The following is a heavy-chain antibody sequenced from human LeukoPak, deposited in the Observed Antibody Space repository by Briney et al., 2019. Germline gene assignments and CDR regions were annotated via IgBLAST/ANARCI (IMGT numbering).Heavy chain of an antibody. V-gene: IGHV4-38-2*01. D-gene: IGHD3-3*01. J-gene: IGHJ4*02. CDR1: YSISSGNC. CDR2: IYHSGST. Sequence: SETLSLTCGYSISSGNCWGWIRHPPGKGLEWIGSIYHSGSTYYNPSLKSRVTISVDTSKNQFSLKLSSVTAADTAVYYFAWSGHSSYGIFDYSGPGTTVTVSS. CDR3: AWSGHSSYGIFDY.